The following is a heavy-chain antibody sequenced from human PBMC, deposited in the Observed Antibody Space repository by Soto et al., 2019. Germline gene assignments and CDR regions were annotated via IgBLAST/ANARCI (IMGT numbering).Heavy chain of an antibody. J-gene: IGHJ4*02. V-gene: IGHV3-23*01. CDR2: ISGSGGST. CDR3: AKDSRSRVYYFDY. CDR1: GFTFSSYA. Sequence: PLRQPRAAAGFTFSSYAMSRIRQAPGKGLEWVSAISGSGGSTYYADSVKGRFTISRDNSKNTLYLQMNSLRAEDTAVYYCAKDSRSRVYYFDYWGQGTLVTVSS.